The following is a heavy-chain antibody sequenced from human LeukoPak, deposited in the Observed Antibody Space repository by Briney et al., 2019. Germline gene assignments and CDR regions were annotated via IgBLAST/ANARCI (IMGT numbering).Heavy chain of an antibody. CDR2: INPNSGGT. CDR3: ARDLVSDY. V-gene: IGHV1-2*04. Sequence: GASVKVSCKASGYTFTGYYMHWVRQAPGQGLEWMGWINPNSGGTNYAQKFQGWVTMTRDTSISTAYMELSSLRSEDTAVYYCARDLVSDYWGQGTLVTVSS. J-gene: IGHJ4*02. CDR1: GYTFTGYY.